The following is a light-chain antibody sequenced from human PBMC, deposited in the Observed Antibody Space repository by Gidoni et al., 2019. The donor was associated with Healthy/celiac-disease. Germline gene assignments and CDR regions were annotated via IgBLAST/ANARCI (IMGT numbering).Light chain of an antibody. CDR3: QSADSSGTVV. Sequence: SYELTQPHSVSVSPGQTARTTCSGDAVPKQYAYWYQQKPGQAPVLVIYKDSERPSGSPERFSGSSSGTTGTLTISGVQAEDEADYYCQSADSSGTVVFGGGTKLTVL. J-gene: IGLJ2*01. V-gene: IGLV3-25*03. CDR2: KDS. CDR1: AVPKQY.